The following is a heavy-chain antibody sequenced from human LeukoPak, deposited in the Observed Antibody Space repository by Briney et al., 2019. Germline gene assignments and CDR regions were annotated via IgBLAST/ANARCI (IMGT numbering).Heavy chain of an antibody. V-gene: IGHV3-53*01. CDR2: IYSGGST. J-gene: IGHJ4*02. D-gene: IGHD6-13*01. Sequence: PGGSLRLSCAASGFTVSSNYMSWVRQAPGKGLEWVSVIYSGGSTYYADSVKGRFTISRDNSKNTLYLQMNSLRAEDTAVYYCAKSSTSSSWYNDYWGQGTLVTVSS. CDR1: GFTVSSNY. CDR3: AKSSTSSSWYNDY.